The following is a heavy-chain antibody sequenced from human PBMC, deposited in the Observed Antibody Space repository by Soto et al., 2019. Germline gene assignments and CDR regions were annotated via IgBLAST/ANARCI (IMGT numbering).Heavy chain of an antibody. CDR3: ARLTSIAARSATENRGADWFDP. CDR2: IYYSGST. J-gene: IGHJ5*02. V-gene: IGHV4-39*01. CDR1: GGAISSSSYY. D-gene: IGHD6-6*01. Sequence: QLQLQESGPGLVKPSETLSLTCTVSGGAISSSSYYWGWIRQPPGKGLEWIGSIYYSGSTYYNPSRKYRVSISVDTSKNQFSLKLSSVTAADKAVYYCARLTSIAARSATENRGADWFDPWGQGTLVTVSS.